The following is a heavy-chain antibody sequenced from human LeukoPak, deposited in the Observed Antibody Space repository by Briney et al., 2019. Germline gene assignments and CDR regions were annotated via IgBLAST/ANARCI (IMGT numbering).Heavy chain of an antibody. D-gene: IGHD4-23*01. CDR3: ARAPKTLDYGGNYRSDAFDI. Sequence: SETLSLTCTVSGGSISSSSYYWGWIRQPPGKGLEWIGSIYYSGSNYYNPSLNSRVTISVDTSKSQFSLKLSSVTAADTAVYYCARAPKTLDYGGNYRSDAFDIWGQGTMVTVSS. J-gene: IGHJ3*02. CDR1: GGSISSSSYY. V-gene: IGHV4-39*07. CDR2: IYYSGSN.